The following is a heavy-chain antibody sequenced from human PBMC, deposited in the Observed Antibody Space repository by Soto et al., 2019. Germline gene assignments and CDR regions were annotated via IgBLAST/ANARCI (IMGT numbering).Heavy chain of an antibody. J-gene: IGHJ6*02. CDR3: VRDGGESGYEMDV. D-gene: IGHD5-12*01. V-gene: IGHV3-11*06. Sequence: GGSLRLSCAASGFTFSVHHMGWIRQAPGKGLEWVSYIKSSASYINYADSVKGRFTISRDDAKNSLYLQMNSLRAEDTAVYYCVRDGGESGYEMDVWGQGTTVTVSS. CDR2: IKSSASYI. CDR1: GFTFSVHH.